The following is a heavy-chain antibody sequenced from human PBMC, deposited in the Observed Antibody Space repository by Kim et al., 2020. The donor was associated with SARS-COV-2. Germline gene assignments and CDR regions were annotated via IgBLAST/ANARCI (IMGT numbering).Heavy chain of an antibody. J-gene: IGHJ5*02. V-gene: IGHV4-59*13. CDR1: GGSISSYY. CDR3: AREYAQYYYDSSGYYPGGYWFDP. Sequence: SETLSLTCTVSGGSISSYYWSWIRQPPGKGLEWIGYIYYSGSTNYNPSLKSRVTISVDTSKNQFSLKLSSVTAADTAVYYCAREYAQYYYDSSGYYPGGYWFDPWGQGTLVTVSS. CDR2: IYYSGST. D-gene: IGHD3-22*01.